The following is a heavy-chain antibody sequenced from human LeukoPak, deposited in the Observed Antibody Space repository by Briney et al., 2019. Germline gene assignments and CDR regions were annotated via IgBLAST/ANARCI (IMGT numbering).Heavy chain of an antibody. Sequence: GESLKISSKGPGYSFTSYWIGWVRQMPGKGLEWMGIIYPGDSDTRYSPSLQGQLTISADKSISTAYLQWSSLKASDTAMYYCARAGKVVPAANMVWGQGTLVTVSA. CDR2: IYPGDSDT. CDR3: ARAGKVVPAANMV. J-gene: IGHJ4*02. V-gene: IGHV5-51*01. CDR1: GYSFTSYW. D-gene: IGHD2-2*01.